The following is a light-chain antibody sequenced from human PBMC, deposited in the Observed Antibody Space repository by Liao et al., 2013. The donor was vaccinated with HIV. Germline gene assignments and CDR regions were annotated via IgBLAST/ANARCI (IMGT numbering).Light chain of an antibody. CDR1: KLGDKY. V-gene: IGLV3-1*01. Sequence: SYELTQPPSVSVSPGQTASITCSGDKLGDKYACWYQQKPGQSPVLVIYQDSKRPSGIPERFSGSNSGNTATLTISGTQAMDEADYYCQAWDSSIVVFGTGTKVTV. J-gene: IGLJ1*01. CDR3: QAWDSSIVV. CDR2: QDS.